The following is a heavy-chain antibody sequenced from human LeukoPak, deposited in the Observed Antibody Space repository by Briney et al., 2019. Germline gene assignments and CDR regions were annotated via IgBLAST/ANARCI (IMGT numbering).Heavy chain of an antibody. CDR1: GFTFSSYG. Sequence: PGGSLRLSCAASGFTFSSYGMHWVRQAPGKGLEWVAVIWYDGSNKYYADSVKGRFTISRDNSKNTLYLQMNSLRAEDTAVYYCAAHSSSPGLFDYWGQGTLVTVSS. J-gene: IGHJ4*02. V-gene: IGHV3-33*01. D-gene: IGHD6-6*01. CDR2: IWYDGSNK. CDR3: AAHSSSPGLFDY.